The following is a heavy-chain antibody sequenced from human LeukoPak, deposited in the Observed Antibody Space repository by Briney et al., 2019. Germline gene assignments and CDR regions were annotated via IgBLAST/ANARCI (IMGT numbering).Heavy chain of an antibody. Sequence: ASVKVSCKAFGYTFTSYDINWVRQATGQGLEWMGWMNPNSGNTGYAQNFQGRVTMTRNTSIRTAYMELSSLRSEDTAVYYCSRPYDTSGRSPNDAFDIWGQGTMVMVSS. J-gene: IGHJ3*02. CDR2: MNPNSGNT. CDR3: SRPYDTSGRSPNDAFDI. CDR1: GYTFTSYD. V-gene: IGHV1-8*01. D-gene: IGHD3-22*01.